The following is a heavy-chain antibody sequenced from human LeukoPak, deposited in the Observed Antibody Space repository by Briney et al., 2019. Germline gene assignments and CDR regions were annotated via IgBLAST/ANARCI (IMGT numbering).Heavy chain of an antibody. V-gene: IGHV4-34*01. CDR2: INHSGST. D-gene: IGHD1-26*01. J-gene: IGHJ4*02. CDR3: ARSGRGTYYYFDL. Sequence: MPSETLSLTCAVYGGSFSGYYWSWIRQPPGKGLEWFGEINHSGSTNYNPSLKSRVTISVDTSKNQFSLKLSSVTAADTAVYYCARSGRGTYYYFDLWGQGTLVTVSS. CDR1: GGSFSGYY.